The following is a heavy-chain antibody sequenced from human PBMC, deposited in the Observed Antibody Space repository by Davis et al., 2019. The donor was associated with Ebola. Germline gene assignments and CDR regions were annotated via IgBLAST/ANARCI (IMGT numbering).Heavy chain of an antibody. CDR3: AKELRTVTTKWVFDY. CDR1: GGSFRGYY. D-gene: IGHD4-17*01. J-gene: IGHJ4*02. CDR2: INHSGST. V-gene: IGHV4-34*01. Sequence: MPSETLSLTCAVYGGSFRGYYWSWIRQPPGKGLEWIGEINHSGSTNYNPSLWGRVTISIDTSKKQFSLKLSSVTVADTAVYYCAKELRTVTTKWVFDYWGQGTLVTVSS.